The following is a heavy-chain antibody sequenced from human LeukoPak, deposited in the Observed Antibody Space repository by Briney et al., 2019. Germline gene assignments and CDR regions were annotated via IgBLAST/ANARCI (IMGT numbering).Heavy chain of an antibody. J-gene: IGHJ4*02. CDR3: AKSDSSRTFFDY. CDR1: GFTVSSNY. CDR2: ISGSGGST. D-gene: IGHD3-22*01. V-gene: IGHV3-23*01. Sequence: GGSLRLSCAASGFTVSSNYMSWVRQAPGKGLEWVSAISGSGGSTYYADSVKGRFTISRDNSKNTLYLQMNSLRAEDTAVYYCAKSDSSRTFFDYWGQGTLVTVSS.